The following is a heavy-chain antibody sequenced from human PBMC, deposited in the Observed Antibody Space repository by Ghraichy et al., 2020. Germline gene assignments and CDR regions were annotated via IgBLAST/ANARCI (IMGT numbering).Heavy chain of an antibody. J-gene: IGHJ4*02. D-gene: IGHD3-10*01. CDR3: AKTIPYNYGIFDY. V-gene: IGHV4-39*01. CDR2: IFYSGTS. Sequence: SCIVSGDSISSSNYYWGWIRQSPGKGLEWIGSIFYSGTSYSNPSLRSRVAISIDTSKNQFSLKLNSVTAADTAVYYCAKTIPYNYGIFDYWGQGTLVTVSS. CDR1: GDSISSSNYY.